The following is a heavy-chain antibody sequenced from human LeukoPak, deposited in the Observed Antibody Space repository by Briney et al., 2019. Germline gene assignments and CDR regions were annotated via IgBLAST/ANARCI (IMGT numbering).Heavy chain of an antibody. CDR3: ARGCSAGTPHNWFDP. Sequence: SETLSLTCTVSGGSISSSSYYWGWIRQPPGKGLEWIGYIHYSGSTNYNASLKSRVTMSVDMSKNQFSLKLSSVTAADTAVYYCARGCSAGTPHNWFDPWGQGTLVTVSS. CDR1: GGSISSSSYY. D-gene: IGHD6-13*01. J-gene: IGHJ5*02. V-gene: IGHV4-61*05. CDR2: IHYSGST.